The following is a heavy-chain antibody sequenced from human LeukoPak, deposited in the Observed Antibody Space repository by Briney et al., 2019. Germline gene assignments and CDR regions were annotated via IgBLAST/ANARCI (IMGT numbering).Heavy chain of an antibody. V-gene: IGHV1-18*01. CDR1: GYTFTSYG. CDR3: ARVFVPIAVGWFDP. CDR2: ISAYNGDT. J-gene: IGHJ5*02. Sequence: ASVKVSCKASGYTFTSYGISWVRQAPGQGLEWMGWISAYNGDTNYAQKLQGRVTMTTDTSTSTAHMELRSLRSDDTAVYYCARVFVPIAVGWFDPWGQGTLVTVSS. D-gene: IGHD6-19*01.